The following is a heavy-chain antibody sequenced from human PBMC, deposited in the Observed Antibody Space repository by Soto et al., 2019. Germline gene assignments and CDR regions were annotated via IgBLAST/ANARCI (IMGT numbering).Heavy chain of an antibody. Sequence: SVKVSCKASGGIFSSYAISWVRQAPGQGLEWMGGIIPIFGTANYAQKFQGRVTITADESTSTAYMELSSLRSEDTAVYYCAREGCSSTSRLCGMDVWGQGTTVTVSS. CDR2: IIPIFGTA. CDR3: AREGCSSTSRLCGMDV. V-gene: IGHV1-69*13. J-gene: IGHJ6*02. D-gene: IGHD2-2*01. CDR1: GGIFSSYA.